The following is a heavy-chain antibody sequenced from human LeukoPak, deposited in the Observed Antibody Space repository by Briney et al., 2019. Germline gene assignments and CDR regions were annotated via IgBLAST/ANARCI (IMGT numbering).Heavy chain of an antibody. CDR1: EFSVGSNY. V-gene: IGHV3-21*01. D-gene: IGHD2-15*01. CDR3: ARVSCTGGSCNFFFDY. Sequence: GGSLRLSCAASEFSVGSNYMTWVRQAPGKGLEWVSSMSYSSNYIYYADSVKGRFTMSRDSAKNSLYLQISSLRAEDTAVYYCARVSCTGGSCNFFFDYWGQGTLVTVSS. CDR2: MSYSSNYI. J-gene: IGHJ4*02.